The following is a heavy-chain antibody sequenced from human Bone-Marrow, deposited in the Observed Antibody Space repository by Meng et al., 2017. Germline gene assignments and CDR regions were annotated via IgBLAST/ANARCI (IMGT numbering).Heavy chain of an antibody. CDR3: ARGYCGGDCYIPFDNWFDP. D-gene: IGHD2-21*02. CDR2: IYHSGST. V-gene: IGHV4-30-2*01. J-gene: IGHJ5*02. CDR1: GGSISSGGYS. Sequence: QLQLQESGSGLVTPSQTLSLTCAVSGGSISSGGYSWSWIRQPPGKGLEWIGYIYHSGSTSYNPSLKSRVTISVDRSKNQFSLKLSSVTAADTAVYYCARGYCGGDCYIPFDNWFDPWGQGTLVTVSS.